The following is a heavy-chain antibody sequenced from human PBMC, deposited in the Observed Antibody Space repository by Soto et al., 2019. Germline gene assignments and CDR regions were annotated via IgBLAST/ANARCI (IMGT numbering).Heavy chain of an antibody. Sequence: QVQLVQSGAEVKKPESSVRVSCKASGGTFNNYAITWVRQAPGQGLEWLGGTIPMFGTTNYAEKFQGRVTITADESTNTACMGLSSLRSEDTAIYYCTRCGIRYHSIGYYLGIDGMDVWGQGTTVIVSS. J-gene: IGHJ6*02. V-gene: IGHV1-69*12. D-gene: IGHD3-22*01. CDR3: TRCGIRYHSIGYYLGIDGMDV. CDR1: GGTFNNYA. CDR2: TIPMFGTT.